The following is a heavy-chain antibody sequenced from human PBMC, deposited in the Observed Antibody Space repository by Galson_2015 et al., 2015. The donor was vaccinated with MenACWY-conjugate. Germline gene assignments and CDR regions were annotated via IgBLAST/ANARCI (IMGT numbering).Heavy chain of an antibody. V-gene: IGHV3-15*01. Sequence: SLRLSCAASGFTFSNAWMSWVRQAPGKGLEWVGRIKSKTDGGTTDYAAPVKGRFTISRDDSKNTLYLQMNSLKTEDTAVYYCTTDGDIVVVPAAPNWFDPWGQGTLVTVSS. CDR3: TTDGDIVVVPAAPNWFDP. CDR1: GFTFSNAW. CDR2: IKSKTDGGTT. D-gene: IGHD2-2*01. J-gene: IGHJ5*02.